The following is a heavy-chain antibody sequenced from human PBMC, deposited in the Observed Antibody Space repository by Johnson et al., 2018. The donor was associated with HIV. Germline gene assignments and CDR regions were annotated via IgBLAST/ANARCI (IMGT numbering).Heavy chain of an antibody. CDR2: INSDGSST. V-gene: IGHV3-74*01. D-gene: IGHD2-15*01. CDR1: GFIFSDYY. J-gene: IGHJ3*02. CDR3: AKEGSSSPWAFDI. Sequence: VQLVESGGGVVQPGGSLRLSCAASGFIFSDYYMSWIRQAPGKGLVWVSRINSDGSSTSYADSVKGRFTISRDNAKNSLYLQMNNLRPEDTALYYCAKEGSSSPWAFDIWGQGTMVTVSS.